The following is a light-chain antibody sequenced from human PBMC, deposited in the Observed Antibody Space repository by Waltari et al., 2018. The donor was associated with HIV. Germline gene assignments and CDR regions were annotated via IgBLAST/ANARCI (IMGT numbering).Light chain of an antibody. CDR3: SSYTSSSTRV. CDR1: TSDVGGYNS. V-gene: IGLV2-14*03. Sequence: QSALTQPASVSGSPGQSITISCTGTTSDVGGYNSVSWYQRHPGKAPKLMIYDVSNRPAGVSNRFSGSNSGNTASLTISGLQAEDEADYYCSSYTSSSTRVFGGGTTVTVL. CDR2: DVS. J-gene: IGLJ3*02.